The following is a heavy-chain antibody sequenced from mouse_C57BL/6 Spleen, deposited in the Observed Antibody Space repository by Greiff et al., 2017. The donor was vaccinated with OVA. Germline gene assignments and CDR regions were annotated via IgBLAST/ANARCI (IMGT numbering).Heavy chain of an antibody. CDR3: TRGDYDYSAWFAY. CDR2: IDPETGGT. Sequence: VQLQQSGAELVRPGASVTLSCKASGYTFTDYEMHWVKQTPVHGLEWIGAIDPETGGTAYNQKFKGKAILTADKTSSTAYMELRSLTSEDSAVYYCTRGDYDYSAWFAYWGQGTLVTVSA. V-gene: IGHV1-15*01. CDR1: GYTFTDYE. J-gene: IGHJ3*01. D-gene: IGHD2-4*01.